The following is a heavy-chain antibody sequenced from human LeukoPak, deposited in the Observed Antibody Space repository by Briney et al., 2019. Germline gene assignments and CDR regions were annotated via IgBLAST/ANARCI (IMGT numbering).Heavy chain of an antibody. CDR1: GYSISSGYY. V-gene: IGHV4-38-2*02. D-gene: IGHD2-15*01. J-gene: IGHJ4*02. Sequence: PSETLSLTCTVSGYSISSGYYWGWIRQPPGKGLEWIGYIHYSGSTNYNPSLKSRVTISVDTSKNQFSLKLSSVTAADTAVYYCARHGGDCSGGSCYPMSIDYWGQGTLVTVSS. CDR3: ARHGGDCSGGSCYPMSIDY. CDR2: IHYSGST.